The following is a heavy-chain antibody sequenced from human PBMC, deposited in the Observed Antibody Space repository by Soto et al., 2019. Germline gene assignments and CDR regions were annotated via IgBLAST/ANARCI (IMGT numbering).Heavy chain of an antibody. V-gene: IGHV1-8*01. CDR3: ARGRGVSSGSFDYYYYYGMDV. CDR2: MNPNSGNT. D-gene: IGHD6-19*01. CDR1: GYTFTSYD. J-gene: IGHJ6*02. Sequence: QVQLVQSGAEVKKPGASVKVSCKASGYTFTSYDINWVRQATGQGLEWMGWMNPNSGNTGYAQKFQGRVTMTRNTSISTAYMEPSNLRSEDTAGYYCARGRGVSSGSFDYYYYYGMDVWGQGTTVTVSS.